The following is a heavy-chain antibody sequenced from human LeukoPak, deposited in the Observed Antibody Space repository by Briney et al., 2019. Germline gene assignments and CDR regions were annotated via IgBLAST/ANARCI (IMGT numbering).Heavy chain of an antibody. D-gene: IGHD3-10*01. CDR2: FYYTGNT. V-gene: IGHV4-39*07. CDR3: ARGRYYYGSGRWFDP. Sequence: SETLSLTCTVSGGSISSSSYYWGWIRQPPGKGLEWIGSFYYTGNTYYNPSLKSRVTISVDTSKNQFSLKLSSVTAADTAVYYCARGRYYYGSGRWFDPWGQGTLVTVSS. CDR1: GGSISSSSYY. J-gene: IGHJ5*02.